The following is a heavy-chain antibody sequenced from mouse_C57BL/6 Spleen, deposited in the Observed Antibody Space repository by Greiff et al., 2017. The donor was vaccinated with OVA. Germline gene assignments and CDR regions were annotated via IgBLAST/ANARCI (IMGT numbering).Heavy chain of an antibody. CDR1: GYSFTGYY. CDR3: ATSRGKLGYFDY. Sequence: EVQLQQSGPELVKPGASVKISCKASGYSFTGYYMNWVKQSPEKSLEWIGEINPSTGGTTSNQKFKAKATLTVDKSSSTAYMQLKRLTSEDSAVYYCATSRGKLGYFDYWGQGTTLTVSS. D-gene: IGHD6-1*01. V-gene: IGHV1-42*01. J-gene: IGHJ2*01. CDR2: INPSTGGT.